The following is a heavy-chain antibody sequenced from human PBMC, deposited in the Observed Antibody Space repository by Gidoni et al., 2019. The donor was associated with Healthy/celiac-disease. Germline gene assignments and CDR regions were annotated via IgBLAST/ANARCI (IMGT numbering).Heavy chain of an antibody. D-gene: IGHD1-26*01. J-gene: IGHJ4*02. CDR3: ARHRLRATSYHFDY. CDR2: IYYSGST. V-gene: IGHV4-39*01. Sequence: QLQLQESGPGLVKPSETLSLTCTVSGGSISSSSYDWGWIRQPPGKGLEWIGSIYYSGSTYYNPSLKSRVTISVDTSKNQFSLKLSSVTAADTAVYYCARHRLRATSYHFDYWGQGTLVTVSS. CDR1: GGSISSSSYD.